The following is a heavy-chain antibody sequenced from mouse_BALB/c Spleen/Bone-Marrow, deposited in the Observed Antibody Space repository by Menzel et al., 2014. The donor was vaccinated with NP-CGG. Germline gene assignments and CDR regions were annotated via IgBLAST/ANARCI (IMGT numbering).Heavy chain of an antibody. Sequence: EVQRVESGGGLVKPGGSLKLSCAASGFTFSSYAMSWVRQTPEKRLEWVATISSGGNYTYYPDSVKGRFTISGDNAKNTLYLQMSSLRSEDTAMYYCARYYGSSYDYWGQGTTLTVSS. J-gene: IGHJ2*01. CDR2: ISSGGNYT. D-gene: IGHD1-1*01. CDR3: ARYYGSSYDY. CDR1: GFTFSSYA. V-gene: IGHV5-9-3*01.